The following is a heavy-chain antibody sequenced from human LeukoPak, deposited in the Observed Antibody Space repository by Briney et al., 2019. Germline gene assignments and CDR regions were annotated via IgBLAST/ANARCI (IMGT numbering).Heavy chain of an antibody. V-gene: IGHV1-46*01. J-gene: IGHJ6*03. CDR3: ARGHGNSLPYYYYYYMDV. D-gene: IGHD4-23*01. CDR1: GYTSTSYY. CDR2: IDPTGGST. Sequence: EASVKVSCKASGYTSTSYYMHWVRQAPGQGLEWMGIIDPTGGSTSYAQKFQGRVTMTRDMSTSTVYMELSSLRSEDTAVYYCARGHGNSLPYYYYYYMDVWGKGTTVTVSS.